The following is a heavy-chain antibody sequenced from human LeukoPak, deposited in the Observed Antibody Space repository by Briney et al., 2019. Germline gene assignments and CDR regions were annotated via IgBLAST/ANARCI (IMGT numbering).Heavy chain of an antibody. V-gene: IGHV3-21*01. Sequence: GGSLRLSCAASGFTFSSYSMNWVRQAPGKGLEWFSSISSSSSYIYYADSVKGRFTISRDNAKNSLYLQMNSLRAEDTAVYYCASQGYSSGWYFYYWGQGTLVTVSS. D-gene: IGHD6-19*01. CDR1: GFTFSSYS. CDR3: ASQGYSSGWYFYY. J-gene: IGHJ4*02. CDR2: ISSSSSYI.